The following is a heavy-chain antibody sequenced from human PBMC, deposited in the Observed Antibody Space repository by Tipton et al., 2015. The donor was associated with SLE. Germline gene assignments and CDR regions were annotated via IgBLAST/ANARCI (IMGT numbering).Heavy chain of an antibody. CDR1: GSTVSHNY. CDR2: IYSGANT. Sequence: SLRLSCVAYGSTVSHNYMSWVRQAPGKALESVTLIYSGANTYYADSVKGRFTVSRDNPTNTLFLQMNSLRAEDTAVYYCAGRLVHYYYYMDVWGKGTTVTVSS. D-gene: IGHD6-6*01. J-gene: IGHJ6*03. V-gene: IGHV3-66*01. CDR3: AGRLVHYYYYMDV.